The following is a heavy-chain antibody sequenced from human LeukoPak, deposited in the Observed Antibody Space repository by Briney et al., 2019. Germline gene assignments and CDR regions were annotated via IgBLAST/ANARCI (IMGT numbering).Heavy chain of an antibody. V-gene: IGHV3-30*02. D-gene: IGHD3-22*01. CDR3: XXXXXGYYYDSSGYGSEFGD. J-gene: IGHJ4*02. Sequence: GGSLRLSCAVARLTISSYGVHWVRQAPGKGLEWVAFIRYTGSDKYYADSVKGRFTISRDNSKNTLYLQMNSLRAEDTAVYYXXXXXXGYYYDSSGYGSEFGDWGQGTLVTVSS. CDR2: IRYTGSDK. CDR1: RLTISSYG.